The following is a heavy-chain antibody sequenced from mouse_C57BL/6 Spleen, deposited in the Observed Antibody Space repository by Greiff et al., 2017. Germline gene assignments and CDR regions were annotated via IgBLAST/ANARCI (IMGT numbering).Heavy chain of an antibody. CDR3: ARENYYGSSYESY. CDR2: IYPGSGST. J-gene: IGHJ3*01. D-gene: IGHD1-1*01. V-gene: IGHV1-55*01. Sequence: QVQLQQPGAELVKPGASVKMSCKASGYTFTSYWITWVKQRPGQGLEWIGDIYPGSGSTNYNEKFKSKATLTVDTSSSTAYMQLSSLTSEDSAVYYCARENYYGSSYESYWGQGTLVTVSA. CDR1: GYTFTSYW.